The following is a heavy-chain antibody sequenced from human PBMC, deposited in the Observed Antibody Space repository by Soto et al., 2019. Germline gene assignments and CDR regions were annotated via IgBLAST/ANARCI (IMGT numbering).Heavy chain of an antibody. CDR2: IKSKTDGGTT. Sequence: EVQLVESGGGLVKPGGSLRLSCAASGFTFSNAWMSWVRQAPGKGLEWVGRIKSKTDGGTTDYAAPVKGRFTISRDDSKNTLYLQMNSLKTEDTAVYYCTTEGVAAAGTHMWSSYSYYMDVWGKGTTVTVSS. D-gene: IGHD6-13*01. V-gene: IGHV3-15*01. CDR3: TTEGVAAAGTHMWSSYSYYMDV. J-gene: IGHJ6*03. CDR1: GFTFSNAW.